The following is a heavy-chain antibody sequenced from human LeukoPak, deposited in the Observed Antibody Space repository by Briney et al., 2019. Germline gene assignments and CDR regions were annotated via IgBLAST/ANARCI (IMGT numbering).Heavy chain of an antibody. CDR2: INHSGSI. CDR3: TRGRWFGELSVAFDI. J-gene: IGHJ3*02. Sequence: SETLSLTCAVYGGSFSGYYWSWIRQPPGKGLEWIGEINHSGSINYNPSLKSRVTISVDTSKNQFSLKLSSVTAADTAVYYCTRGRWFGELSVAFDIWGQGTMVTVSS. V-gene: IGHV4-34*01. CDR1: GGSFSGYY. D-gene: IGHD3-10*01.